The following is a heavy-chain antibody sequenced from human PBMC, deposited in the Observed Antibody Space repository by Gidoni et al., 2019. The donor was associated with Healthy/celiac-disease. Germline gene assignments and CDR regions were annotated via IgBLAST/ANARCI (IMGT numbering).Heavy chain of an antibody. CDR3: ARDRPYYDILTGYYDWYFDL. D-gene: IGHD3-9*01. CDR2: ISSSSSYI. CDR1: GFPFSSHS. J-gene: IGHJ2*01. Sequence: EVQLVESGGGLVKPGGSLRLSCAASGFPFSSHSLTWVRQAPGKGLEWVSSISSSSSYIDYADSVKGRFTKSRDNAKNSLYLQMNSLRAEDTAVYYCARDRPYYDILTGYYDWYFDLWGRGTLVTVSS. V-gene: IGHV3-21*01.